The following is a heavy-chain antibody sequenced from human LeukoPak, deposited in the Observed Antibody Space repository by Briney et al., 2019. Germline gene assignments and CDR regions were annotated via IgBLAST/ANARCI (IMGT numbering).Heavy chain of an antibody. J-gene: IGHJ1*01. CDR1: GFTFTYAY. Sequence: GGSLRLSCAASGFTFTYAYMSWVRQAPGRGLEWVGRIKSKTDGGTTDYAAPVKGRFTISRDDSNKTLHLQMNSLKTEDTGVYYCTTDAPYYGSGSYFSDFQHWGQGTLVTVSS. CDR3: TTDAPYYGSGSYFSDFQH. D-gene: IGHD3-10*01. V-gene: IGHV3-15*01. CDR2: IKSKTDGGTT.